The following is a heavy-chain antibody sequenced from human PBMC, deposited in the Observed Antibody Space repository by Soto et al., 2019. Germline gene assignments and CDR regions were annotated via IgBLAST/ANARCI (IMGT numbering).Heavy chain of an antibody. Sequence: EVQVVDSGGGLVQPGGSLRLSCAASGFTFSDHYMDWVRQAPGKGLEWVGRIKNKANSYTTEYAAYVKGRFTIARDDSKNSKYLQMNSLQTVNTAFYYCVRGTLGVSTRVFDYWGQGTLVTVSS. CDR2: IKNKANSYTT. V-gene: IGHV3-72*01. J-gene: IGHJ4*02. CDR3: VRGTLGVSTRVFDY. CDR1: GFTFSDHY. D-gene: IGHD3-16*01.